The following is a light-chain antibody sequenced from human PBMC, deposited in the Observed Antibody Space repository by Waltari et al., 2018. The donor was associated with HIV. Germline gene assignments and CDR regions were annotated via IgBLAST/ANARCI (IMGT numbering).Light chain of an antibody. J-gene: IGLJ2*01. CDR3: QVWYSLTDPVV. V-gene: IGLV3-21*02. CDR2: DDS. CDR1: SIGTKS. Sequence: SYVLTQPPSVSVAPGQTARIACGGNSIGTKSVHWYQQKPGQAPVLVVSDDSDRPSGIPERVSGSKSGNAATLTISRVEVGDEADYYCQVWYSLTDPVVFGGGTKLTGL.